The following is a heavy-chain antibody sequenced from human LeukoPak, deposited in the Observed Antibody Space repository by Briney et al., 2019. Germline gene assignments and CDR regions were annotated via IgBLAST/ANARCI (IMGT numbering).Heavy chain of an antibody. Sequence: GGSLRLSCAASGFTVSSNYMSWVRQAPGKGLEWVSVIYSCGSTYYADSVKGRFTISRDNSKNTLYLQMNSLRAEDTAIYYCTTDTWYSAGHWGQGTLVTVSS. V-gene: IGHV3-53*01. CDR1: GFTVSSNY. J-gene: IGHJ4*02. CDR2: IYSCGST. D-gene: IGHD2-15*01. CDR3: TTDTWYSAGH.